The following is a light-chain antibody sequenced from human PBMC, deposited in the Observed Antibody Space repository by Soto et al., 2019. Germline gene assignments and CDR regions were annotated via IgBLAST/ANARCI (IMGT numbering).Light chain of an antibody. CDR2: DAS. CDR3: QQYNSYWT. V-gene: IGKV1-5*01. Sequence: DIQMTQSPSTLSASVGARVTITCRASQSISSWLAWYQQKPGKAPKLLIYDASSLESGVPSRFSGSGSGTEFTLTLSSLQPDDFAPYYCQQYNSYWTFGQGTKVEIK. J-gene: IGKJ1*01. CDR1: QSISSW.